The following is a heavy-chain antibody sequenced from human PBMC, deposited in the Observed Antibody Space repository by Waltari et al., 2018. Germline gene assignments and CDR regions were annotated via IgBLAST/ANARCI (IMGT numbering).Heavy chain of an antibody. CDR2: INSDGSST. V-gene: IGHV3-74*01. Sequence: EVQLVESGGGLVQPGGSLRLSCAASGFTFSTYWLPWVRQAPGKGLVWVSRINSDGSSTSYADSVKGRFTISRDNAKNTLYLQMNSLRAEDTAVYYCAREGGVGAFDYWGQGTLVTVSS. CDR1: GFTFSTYW. J-gene: IGHJ4*02. D-gene: IGHD1-26*01. CDR3: AREGGVGAFDY.